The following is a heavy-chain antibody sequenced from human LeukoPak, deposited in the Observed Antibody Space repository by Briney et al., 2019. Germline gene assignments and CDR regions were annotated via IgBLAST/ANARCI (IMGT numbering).Heavy chain of an antibody. CDR3: AKASTYYYDSGSYYHY. J-gene: IGHJ4*02. CDR1: GFTFSSYA. V-gene: IGHV3-23*01. Sequence: GGSLRLSCAASGFTFSSYAMSWVRQAPGKGLEWVSAISGSGDYTYYADSVKGRFTISRDNSKNTLFLQMNSLRAEDTAVYYCAKASTYYYDSGSYYHYWGQGTLVTVTS. D-gene: IGHD3-10*01. CDR2: ISGSGDYT.